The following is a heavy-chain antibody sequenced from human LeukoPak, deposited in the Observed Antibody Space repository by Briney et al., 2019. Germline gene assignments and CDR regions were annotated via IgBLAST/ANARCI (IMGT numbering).Heavy chain of an antibody. CDR3: ARGGGGNHYYYYYGMDV. D-gene: IGHD1-14*01. Sequence: PGGSLRLSCAASGFTFSSYGMHWVRQAPGKGLAWVAVIWYDGSNKYYADSVKGRFTISRDNSKNTLYLQMNSLRAEDTAVYYCARGGGGNHYYYYYGMDVWGQGTTVTVSS. CDR1: GFTFSSYG. V-gene: IGHV3-33*01. J-gene: IGHJ6*02. CDR2: IWYDGSNK.